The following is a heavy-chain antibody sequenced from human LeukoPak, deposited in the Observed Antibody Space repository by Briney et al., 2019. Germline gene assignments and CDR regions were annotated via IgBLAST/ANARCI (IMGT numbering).Heavy chain of an antibody. CDR1: GFTFSSYS. J-gene: IGHJ6*04. V-gene: IGHV3-48*04. D-gene: IGHD3-10*02. Sequence: GGALRLSCAASGFTFSSYSMNWVRPAPGKGLEWVSYISSSGSTIYYADSVKGRFTIPRDHAKNTLYLQMNRLRAEDTVVYYCAELGITMIGGVCGKGTTVTIPS. CDR3: AELGITMIGGV. CDR2: ISSSGSTI.